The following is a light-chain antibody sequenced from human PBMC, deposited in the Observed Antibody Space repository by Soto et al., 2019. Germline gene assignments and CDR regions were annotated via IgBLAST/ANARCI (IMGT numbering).Light chain of an antibody. J-gene: IGKJ1*01. Sequence: DIQMTQSPSSLSESEGDKVTITCRASESISHYVNWYQQKPGSAPKLLIHSASIFQSGVPSRFSGSGSGTDFTLTISSLQPEDFATYYCQQSYGTPTFGQGTKVESK. CDR3: QQSYGTPT. CDR2: SAS. CDR1: ESISHY. V-gene: IGKV1-39*01.